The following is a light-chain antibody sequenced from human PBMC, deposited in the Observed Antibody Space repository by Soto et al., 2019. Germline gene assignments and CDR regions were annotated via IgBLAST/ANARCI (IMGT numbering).Light chain of an antibody. Sequence: LTQPASVSGSPGQSITISCTGTSSDVGGYNYVSWYQHHPGKAPKLIIYDVSNRPSGFSNRFSGSKSGNTASLTISGLQPEDEADYYCSSYTTSNTRQIVFGTGTKVTVL. CDR3: SSYTTSNTRQIV. CDR1: SSDVGGYNY. CDR2: DVS. V-gene: IGLV2-14*03. J-gene: IGLJ1*01.